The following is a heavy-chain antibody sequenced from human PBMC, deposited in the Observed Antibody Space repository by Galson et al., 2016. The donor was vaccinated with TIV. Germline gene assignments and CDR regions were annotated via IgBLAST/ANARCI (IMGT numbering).Heavy chain of an antibody. Sequence: SLRLSCAASGFTFSRFGMHWVRQAPGKGLEWVALISSDGSNKFYADSVKGRFTISRDNSKNTLYLQMNSLRPDDTAVYYCANPEWFEYWGQGTLITVSP. CDR3: ANPEWFEY. V-gene: IGHV3-30*18. CDR2: ISSDGSNK. CDR1: GFTFSRFG. J-gene: IGHJ4*02. D-gene: IGHD1-14*01.